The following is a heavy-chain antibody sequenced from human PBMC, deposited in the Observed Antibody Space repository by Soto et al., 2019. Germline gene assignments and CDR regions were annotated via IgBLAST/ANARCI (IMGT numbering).Heavy chain of an antibody. J-gene: IGHJ6*02. Sequence: QVQLVQSGAEVTRPGASVKVSCKASGYTFSNDGINWVRQAPGQGLEWMGWISAYNGNTEYAQNFQGRVTMTTDTSTSTAYMELRSLRSDDTAVYSCARGGPTSADYYYGMDVWGLGTTVTVSS. D-gene: IGHD3-10*01. CDR2: ISAYNGNT. CDR3: ARGGPTSADYYYGMDV. V-gene: IGHV1-18*01. CDR1: GYTFSNDG.